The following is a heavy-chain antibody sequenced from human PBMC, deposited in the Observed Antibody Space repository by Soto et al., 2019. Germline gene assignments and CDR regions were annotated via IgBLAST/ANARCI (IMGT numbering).Heavy chain of an antibody. CDR2: IIPIIGAP. CDR1: GDILSGYT. J-gene: IGHJ6*03. D-gene: IGHD1-1*01. Sequence: VEFEQSGAEVKKPGSSVKVSCTTSGDILSGYTFSWARHAPGQGLQWMGRIIPIIGAPFSTQKFQDRVAFTADVSPNTVYMSLRSVTSEETAVYFSVRVSGTTEWTPAMDLWGKAMSVPVSS. CDR3: VRVSGTTEWTPAMDL. V-gene: IGHV1-69*08.